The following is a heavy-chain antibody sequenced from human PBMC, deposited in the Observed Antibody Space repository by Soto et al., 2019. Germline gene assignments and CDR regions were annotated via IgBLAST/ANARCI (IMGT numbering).Heavy chain of an antibody. Sequence: EVQLVESGGGLVQPGGSLRLPCAVSGITFRSYWMHWIRQAPGKGLVWVSHINSDASIINYADSVKGRFTISRDNARNTLYLQMNSLRVDDTAIYYCASDAAAGLKFWGQGTVVTVSS. CDR1: GITFRSYW. V-gene: IGHV3-74*01. CDR3: ASDAAAGLKF. CDR2: INSDASII. D-gene: IGHD6-13*01. J-gene: IGHJ4*02.